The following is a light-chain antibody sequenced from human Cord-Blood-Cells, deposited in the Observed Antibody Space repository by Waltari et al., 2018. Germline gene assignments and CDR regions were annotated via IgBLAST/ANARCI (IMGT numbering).Light chain of an antibody. Sequence: QSALTQPASVSVSPGQSITISCTGTSSDVGSYNLFSWYQQHPPKAPKLRIYEGSKRPSGVSNRFSGSKSGNTASLTISGLQAEDEADYYCCSYAGSSTFDWVFGGGTKLTVL. CDR3: CSYAGSSTFDWV. J-gene: IGLJ3*02. CDR2: EGS. CDR1: SSDVGSYNL. V-gene: IGLV2-23*03.